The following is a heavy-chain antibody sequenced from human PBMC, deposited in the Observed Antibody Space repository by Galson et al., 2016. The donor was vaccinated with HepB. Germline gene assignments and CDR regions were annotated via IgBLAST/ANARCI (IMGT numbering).Heavy chain of an antibody. Sequence: SLRLSCAASGTTFSNYAMHWVRQAPGKGLEWVALISYDGSNKYYADSVKGRFTISRDNSKNTLYLQMSSLRAEDTALYYCAKDLAEQWLVLNNYYYYGMDVWGQGTTVTVSS. D-gene: IGHD6-19*01. CDR1: GTTFSNYA. J-gene: IGHJ6*02. V-gene: IGHV3-30*18. CDR2: ISYDGSNK. CDR3: AKDLAEQWLVLNNYYYYGMDV.